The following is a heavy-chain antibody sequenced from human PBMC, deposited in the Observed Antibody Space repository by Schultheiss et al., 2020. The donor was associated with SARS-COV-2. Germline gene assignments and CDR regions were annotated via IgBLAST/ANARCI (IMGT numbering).Heavy chain of an antibody. J-gene: IGHJ6*03. CDR3: ARARCSSTSCYFIGYYMDV. Sequence: SKTLSLTCAVYGGSFSDYYWSWIRQPPGKGLEWIGEINHSGSTNYNPSLKSRVTISVDTSKNQFSLKLSSVTAADTAVYYCARARCSSTSCYFIGYYMDVWGKGTTVTVSS. CDR1: GGSFSDYY. D-gene: IGHD2-2*01. CDR2: INHSGST. V-gene: IGHV4-34*01.